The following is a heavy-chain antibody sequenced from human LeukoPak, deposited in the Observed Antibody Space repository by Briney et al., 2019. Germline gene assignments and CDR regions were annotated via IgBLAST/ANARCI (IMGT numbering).Heavy chain of an antibody. J-gene: IGHJ4*02. D-gene: IGHD3-22*01. CDR3: ARDPASWTYYDSSGYYDY. V-gene: IGHV3-33*01. CDR1: GFTFGDYA. CDR2: IWYDGSNK. Sequence: GGSLRLSCTASGFTFGDYAMSWFRQAPGKGLEWVAIIWYDGSNKYYADSVKGRFTISRDNSKNTLYLQMNSLRAEDTAVYYCARDPASWTYYDSSGYYDYWGQGTLVTVSS.